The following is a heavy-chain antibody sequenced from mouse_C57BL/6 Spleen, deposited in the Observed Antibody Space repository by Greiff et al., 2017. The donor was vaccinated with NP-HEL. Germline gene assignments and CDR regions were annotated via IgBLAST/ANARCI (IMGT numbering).Heavy chain of an antibody. D-gene: IGHD2-5*01. Sequence: EVQLVESGPGLVKPSQSLSLTCSVTGYSITRCYYWNCIPQFPGNKLEWMGYISYDGSNNYNASLKNRISITRDTSKNQFFLKLNSVTTEDTATYYCAREDSNFAYWGQGTLVTVSA. V-gene: IGHV3-6*01. CDR1: GYSITRCYY. J-gene: IGHJ3*01. CDR2: ISYDGSN. CDR3: AREDSNFAY.